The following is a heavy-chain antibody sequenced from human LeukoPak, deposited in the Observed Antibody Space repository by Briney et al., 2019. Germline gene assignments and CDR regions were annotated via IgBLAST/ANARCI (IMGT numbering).Heavy chain of an antibody. CDR2: IWYDGSNK. D-gene: IGHD6-19*01. Sequence: PGRSLRLSCAASGFTFSSYGMHWVRQAPGKGLEWVAVIWYDGSNKYYADSVKGRFTISRDNSKNTLYLQMNSLRAEDTAVYYCARASGTYSSGWLNWFDPWGQGTLVTVSS. J-gene: IGHJ5*02. V-gene: IGHV3-33*01. CDR3: ARASGTYSSGWLNWFDP. CDR1: GFTFSSYG.